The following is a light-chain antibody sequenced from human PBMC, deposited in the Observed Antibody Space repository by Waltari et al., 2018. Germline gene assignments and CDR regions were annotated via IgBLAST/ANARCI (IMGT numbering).Light chain of an antibody. Sequence: EILLTQSPGTLSLSPGERATLSCRASDSVSSSHLAWYQQKPGQAPRLLMYAESYWATGIPDRFSGSGSGTDFTLTISRLEPEDSAVYYCQQFGRSPFTFGGGTKVEIK. CDR3: QQFGRSPFT. CDR2: AES. V-gene: IGKV3-20*01. J-gene: IGKJ4*01. CDR1: DSVSSSH.